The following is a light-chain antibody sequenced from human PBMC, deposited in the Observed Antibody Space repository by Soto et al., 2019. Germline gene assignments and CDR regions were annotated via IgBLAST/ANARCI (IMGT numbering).Light chain of an antibody. CDR3: QSYDSSNVV. CDR1: SGSIASNY. CDR2: EDN. J-gene: IGLJ2*01. Sequence: NFMLTQPHPVSESPGKTVTISCTGSSGSIASNYVQWYQQRPGSAPTTVIYEDNQRPSGVPDRFSGSIDSSSNSASLTISGLKTEDEADYYCQSYDSSNVVFGGGTKVTVL. V-gene: IGLV6-57*02.